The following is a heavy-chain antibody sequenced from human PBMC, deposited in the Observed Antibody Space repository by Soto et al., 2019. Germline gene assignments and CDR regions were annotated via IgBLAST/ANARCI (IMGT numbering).Heavy chain of an antibody. CDR2: INHSGST. CDR3: ARAKMTVLFDY. V-gene: IGHV4-34*01. Sequence: QVQLQQWGAGLLKPSETLSLTCAVYGGAFSGYYWTWSRQPPGTGLEWIGEINHSGSTNSNPSLNSRVTISVDTSKNQFSLKLTSVTAADTAVYYCARAKMTVLFDYWGQGTLVTVSS. D-gene: IGHD2-21*02. CDR1: GGAFSGYY. J-gene: IGHJ4*02.